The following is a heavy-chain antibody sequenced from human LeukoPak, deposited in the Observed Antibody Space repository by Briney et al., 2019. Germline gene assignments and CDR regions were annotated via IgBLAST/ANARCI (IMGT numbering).Heavy chain of an antibody. CDR2: IIPIPGIA. Sequence: SVKVSCKASGGTFSSYAISWVRRAPGQGLEWMGRIIPIPGIANYAQKFQGRVTITADKSTSTAYMELSSLRSEDTAVYYCARTSEDIPDYYYYGMDVWGQGTTVTVSS. D-gene: IGHD2-15*01. J-gene: IGHJ6*02. V-gene: IGHV1-69*04. CDR1: GGTFSSYA. CDR3: ARTSEDIPDYYYYGMDV.